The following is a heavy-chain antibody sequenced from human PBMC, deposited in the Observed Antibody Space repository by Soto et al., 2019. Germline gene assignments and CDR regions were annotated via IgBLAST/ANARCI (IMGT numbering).Heavy chain of an antibody. CDR2: ISAYNGNT. CDR1: GYTFTSYG. V-gene: IGHV1-18*01. CDR3: ARDSCSGGSCYYYFDY. Sequence: ASVKVSCKASGYTFTSYGISWVRQAPGQGLEWMGWISAYNGNTNYAQKLQGRVTMTTDTSTSTAYMELSSLRSEGTAVYYCARDSCSGGSCYYYFDYWGQGTLVTVSS. J-gene: IGHJ4*02. D-gene: IGHD2-15*01.